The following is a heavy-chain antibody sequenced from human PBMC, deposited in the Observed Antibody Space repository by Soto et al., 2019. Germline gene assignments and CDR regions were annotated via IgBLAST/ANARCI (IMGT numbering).Heavy chain of an antibody. V-gene: IGHV1-69*13. D-gene: IGHD3-3*01. CDR1: GGTFSSSA. Sequence: GASVKVSCKASGGTFSSSAISWVRQAPGQGLEWMGGIIPIFGTANYAQKFQGRVTITADESTSTAYMELSSLRSEDTAVYYCARRSMAIVGVIINCYGREGWDRVTT. CDR2: IIPIFGTA. J-gene: IGHJ6*02. CDR3: ARRSMAIVGVIINCYGREG.